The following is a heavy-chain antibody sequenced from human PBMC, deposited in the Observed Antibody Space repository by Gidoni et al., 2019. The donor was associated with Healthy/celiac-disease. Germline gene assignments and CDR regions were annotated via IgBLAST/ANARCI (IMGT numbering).Heavy chain of an antibody. CDR1: GGSISSSRYY. V-gene: IGHV4-39*01. CDR3: ARQLADYGDYVIPSALYFDY. Sequence: QLQLQESGPGLVKPSETLSLTCTVSGGSISSSRYYWGWIRPPPGKGLGWIGSIYYGGSTYYNPSLKSRVTISVDTSKNQFSLKLSSVTAADTAVYYCARQLADYGDYVIPSALYFDYWGQGTLVTVSS. D-gene: IGHD4-17*01. J-gene: IGHJ4*02. CDR2: IYYGGST.